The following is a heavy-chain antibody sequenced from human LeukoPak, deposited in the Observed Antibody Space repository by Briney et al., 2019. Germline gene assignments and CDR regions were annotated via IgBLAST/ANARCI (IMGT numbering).Heavy chain of an antibody. J-gene: IGHJ4*02. D-gene: IGHD1-14*01. V-gene: IGHV3-30*18. CDR3: AKDSTAMGLTTDFDY. Sequence: GGSLRLSCAASGFTFSSYGMHWVRQAPGKGLEWVAVITYDGSNKNYADSVEGRFTISRDNSKNTLYVQMNSLRGEDTAVYYCAKDSTAMGLTTDFDYWGQGTLVTVSS. CDR2: ITYDGSNK. CDR1: GFTFSSYG.